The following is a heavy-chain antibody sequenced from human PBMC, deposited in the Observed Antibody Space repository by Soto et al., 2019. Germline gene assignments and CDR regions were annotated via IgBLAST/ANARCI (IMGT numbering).Heavy chain of an antibody. J-gene: IGHJ2*01. Sequence: GGSLRLSCAASGFTFSSYSMSCVRQAQGKGLEWVSAISGSGGSTYYADSVKGRFTISRDNSKNTLYLQMNSLRAEDTAVYYCAKPYYYHSSGYYPSVVGNFDLWGRGTLVTVSS. D-gene: IGHD3-22*01. CDR1: GFTFSSYS. CDR2: ISGSGGST. V-gene: IGHV3-23*01. CDR3: AKPYYYHSSGYYPSVVGNFDL.